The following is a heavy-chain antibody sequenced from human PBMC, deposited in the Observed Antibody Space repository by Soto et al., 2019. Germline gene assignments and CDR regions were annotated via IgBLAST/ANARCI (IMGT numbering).Heavy chain of an antibody. D-gene: IGHD3-10*01. CDR2: INPSGGST. Sequence: ASVKVSCKASGYTFTSYYMHWVRQAPGQGLEWMGIINPSGGSTSYAQKFQGRVTMTRDTSTSTVYMELSSLRSEDTAVYYCGRVVTGYGSGSYPYYFDYWGQGTLVTVSS. V-gene: IGHV1-46*01. CDR3: GRVVTGYGSGSYPYYFDY. J-gene: IGHJ4*02. CDR1: GYTFTSYY.